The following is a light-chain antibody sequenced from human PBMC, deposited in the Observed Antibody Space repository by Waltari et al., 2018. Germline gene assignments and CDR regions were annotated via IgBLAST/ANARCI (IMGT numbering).Light chain of an antibody. V-gene: IGLV2-14*03. J-gene: IGLJ2*01. CDR1: SSDVGDYNY. Sequence: QSALTQPDSVSGSPGQTITISCTGTSSDVGDYNYVSWYQQYPGKAPKVIIYDAINRPSGVSNRFSGSKPGNSASLTISGLQAGDEAHYFCASFISSTSGVFGGGTRLTVL. CDR2: DAI. CDR3: ASFISSTSGV.